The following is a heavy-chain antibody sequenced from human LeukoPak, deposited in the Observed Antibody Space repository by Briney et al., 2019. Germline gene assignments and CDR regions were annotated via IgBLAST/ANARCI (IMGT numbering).Heavy chain of an antibody. D-gene: IGHD3-16*01. V-gene: IGHV3-74*01. CDR3: ARSIGGNLDY. Sequence: GESLRLSCVAAGFSLRRYWMYWVRQAPGKGLVWVSRISSDGSNTTYGDSVKGRFTIARDNAKNTLFLLMSSLRADDTAMYYCARSIGGNLDYWGQGTLVTVSS. CDR1: GFSLRRYW. CDR2: ISSDGSNT. J-gene: IGHJ4*02.